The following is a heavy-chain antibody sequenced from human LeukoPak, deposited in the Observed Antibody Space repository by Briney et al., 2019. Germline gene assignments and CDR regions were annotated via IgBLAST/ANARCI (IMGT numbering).Heavy chain of an antibody. V-gene: IGHV4-61*02. CDR3: ARGPYSYDSSGAFDI. Sequence: SETLSLTCTVSGDSISSGDYYWSWIRQPAGKGLEWIGRISSSGSANYNPSLKSRVTILVDTSKNQFSLKLSSVTAADTAVYFCARGPYSYDSSGAFDIWGQGTMVTVSS. J-gene: IGHJ3*02. D-gene: IGHD3-22*01. CDR1: GDSISSGDYY. CDR2: ISSSGSA.